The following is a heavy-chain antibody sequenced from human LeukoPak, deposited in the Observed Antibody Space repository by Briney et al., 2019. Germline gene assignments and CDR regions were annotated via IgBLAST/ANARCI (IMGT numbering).Heavy chain of an antibody. V-gene: IGHV4-4*07. CDR3: ARIAARTPYYYYYGMDV. CDR2: IYTSGST. J-gene: IGHJ6*02. D-gene: IGHD6-6*01. CDR1: GGSISSYY. Sequence: SETLSLTCTVSGGSISSYYWSWIRQPAGKGLEWIGRIYTSGSTNYNPSLKSRVTISVDTSKNQFSLKLSSVTAADTAVYYCARIAARTPYYYYYGMDVWGQGTTVTVSS.